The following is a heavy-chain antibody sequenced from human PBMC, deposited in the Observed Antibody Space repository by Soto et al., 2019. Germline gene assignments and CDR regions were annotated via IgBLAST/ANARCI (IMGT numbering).Heavy chain of an antibody. CDR1: GYSFTSYW. Sequence: PGESLKISCKGSGYSFTSYWIGWVRQMPGKGLEWMGIIYPGDSDTRYSPSFQGQVTISADKSISTAYLQWSSLKASDTAMYYCARNREGDCSGGSCYDGALDIWGQGTMLTVSS. V-gene: IGHV5-51*01. D-gene: IGHD2-15*01. CDR3: ARNREGDCSGGSCYDGALDI. CDR2: IYPGDSDT. J-gene: IGHJ3*02.